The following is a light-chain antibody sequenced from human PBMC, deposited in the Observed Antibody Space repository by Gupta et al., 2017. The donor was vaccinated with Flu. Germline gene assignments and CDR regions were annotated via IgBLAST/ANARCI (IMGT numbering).Light chain of an antibody. CDR2: HAS. Sequence: DMQMTQSPSSLSASVGDRVTITCQASQGIFNYLNWYQQKPGKAPKLLISHASNLETGVPSRFSGSGSGTDFTFTISSLQPEDIATYFCQQYTNLPYTFAQGTKLEIK. CDR1: QGIFNY. V-gene: IGKV1-33*01. J-gene: IGKJ2*01. CDR3: QQYTNLPYT.